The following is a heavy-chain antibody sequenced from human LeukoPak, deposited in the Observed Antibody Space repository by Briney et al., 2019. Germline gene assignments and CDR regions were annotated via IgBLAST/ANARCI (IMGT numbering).Heavy chain of an antibody. D-gene: IGHD6-13*01. CDR2: LFHSGTR. J-gene: IGHJ4*02. CDR3: ARRRGWKQQLVYFDY. Sequence: PSETLSLTCTVSGGSITSYYWSWIRQPPGKGLEWIWYLFHSGTRRYNPSLKSRVTISADTTKNQIFLTLNSTTAADTAVYYCARRRGWKQQLVYFDYWGQGTLATVSS. CDR1: GGSITSYY. V-gene: IGHV4-59*08.